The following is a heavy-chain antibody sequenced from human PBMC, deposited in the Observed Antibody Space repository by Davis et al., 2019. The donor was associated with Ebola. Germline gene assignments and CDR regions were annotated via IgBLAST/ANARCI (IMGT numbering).Heavy chain of an antibody. J-gene: IGHJ6*02. Sequence: AASVKVSCKASGYTFTTYDINWVRQATGQGLEWMGWMNPNSGNTGYAQKFQGRVTMTRNTSISTAYMELSSLRSEDTAVYYCARGMSSSWYSALDYYYYYGMDVWGQGTTVTASS. CDR2: MNPNSGNT. CDR1: GYTFTTYD. D-gene: IGHD6-13*01. V-gene: IGHV1-8*01. CDR3: ARGMSSSWYSALDYYYYYGMDV.